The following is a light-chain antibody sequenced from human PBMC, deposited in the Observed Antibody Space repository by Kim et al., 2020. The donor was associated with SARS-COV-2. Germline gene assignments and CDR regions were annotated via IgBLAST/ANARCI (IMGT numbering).Light chain of an antibody. Sequence: VSPGERAPLSCRASQSVSDNLAWYQQKPGQAPRLLIYGSSTRATGIPARFSGSGSGTEFTLTISSLQSEDFAVYYCQQYDNWPPLTFGGGTKVEI. J-gene: IGKJ4*01. CDR3: QQYDNWPPLT. CDR1: QSVSDN. CDR2: GSS. V-gene: IGKV3-15*01.